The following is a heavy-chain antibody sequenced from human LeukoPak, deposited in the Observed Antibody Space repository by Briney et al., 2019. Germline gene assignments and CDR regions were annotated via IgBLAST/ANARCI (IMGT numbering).Heavy chain of an antibody. D-gene: IGHD3-22*01. CDR3: ARRKRGYYDSSGYRGYFDY. CDR2: TNPNSGGT. Sequence: ASVKVSCKASGYTFTGYYMHWVRQAPGQGLQWMGWTNPNSGGTNYAQKFQGRVTMTRDTSISTAYMELSRLRSDDTAVYYCARRKRGYYDSSGYRGYFDYWGQGTLVTVSS. CDR1: GYTFTGYY. J-gene: IGHJ4*02. V-gene: IGHV1-2*02.